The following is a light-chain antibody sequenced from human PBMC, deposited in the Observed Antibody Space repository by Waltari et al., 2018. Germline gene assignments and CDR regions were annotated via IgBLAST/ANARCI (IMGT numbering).Light chain of an antibody. V-gene: IGKV4-1*01. Sequence: DIVMTQSPDSLAVSLDERATINCKSSQSVLYSSNNKNYLAWYQQKPGQPPKLLIYWASTRESGVPDRFSGSGSGTDFTLTISSLQAEDVAVYYCQQCYNIPHTFGQGTKLEIK. CDR3: QQCYNIPHT. J-gene: IGKJ2*01. CDR1: QSVLYSSNNKNY. CDR2: WAS.